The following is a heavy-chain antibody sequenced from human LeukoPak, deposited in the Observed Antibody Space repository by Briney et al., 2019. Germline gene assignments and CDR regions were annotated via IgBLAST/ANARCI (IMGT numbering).Heavy chain of an antibody. CDR1: GFMFTSYS. V-gene: IGHV3-48*02. D-gene: IGHD7-27*01. J-gene: IGHJ4*02. CDR3: ARESYWGSSGKGFDC. Sequence: PGGSLRLSCAASGFMFTSYSMNCFRQAPGKGLEWVAYISSPSTNIYYVDSVKGRFTISRDSAKNSLYLQMNSLRDEDTAVYYCARESYWGSSGKGFDCWGQGTLVTVSS. CDR2: ISSPSTNI.